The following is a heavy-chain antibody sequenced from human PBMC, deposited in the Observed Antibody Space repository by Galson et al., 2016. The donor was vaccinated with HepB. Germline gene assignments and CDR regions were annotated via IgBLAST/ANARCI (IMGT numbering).Heavy chain of an antibody. Sequence: QSGAEVKKPGESLRISCRASGYSFGSYWISWVRQKPGKGLEWMGRYDPGDSHTGYSPSFQGHVTLSGDKSTGTAYLQWSSLKASDTAIYYCARHDYKVLDPWGQGTLVTVSP. CDR2: YDPGDSHT. CDR3: ARHDYKVLDP. J-gene: IGHJ5*02. D-gene: IGHD4-11*01. V-gene: IGHV5-10-1*01. CDR1: GYSFGSYW.